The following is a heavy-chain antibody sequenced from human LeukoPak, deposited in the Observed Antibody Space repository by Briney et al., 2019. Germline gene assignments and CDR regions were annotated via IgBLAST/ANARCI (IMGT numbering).Heavy chain of an antibody. CDR1: GYTFTSYA. Sequence: ASVKVSCKASGYTFTSYAMNWVRQAPGQGLEWMGWINTNTGNPTYAQGFTGRFVFSLDTSVSTAYLQISSLKAEDTAVYYCARGRYGLLWFGEESWFDPWGQGTLVTVSS. CDR3: ARGRYGLLWFGEESWFDP. CDR2: INTNTGNP. J-gene: IGHJ5*02. V-gene: IGHV7-4-1*02. D-gene: IGHD3-10*01.